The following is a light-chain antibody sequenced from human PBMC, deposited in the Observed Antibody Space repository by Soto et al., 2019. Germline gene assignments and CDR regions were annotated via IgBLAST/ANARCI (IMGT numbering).Light chain of an antibody. CDR3: QQYNNWWT. CDR1: ESVRSN. J-gene: IGKJ1*01. CDR2: GAS. Sequence: EIVMKQSPVTPSVTPKERVTLSCRASESVRSNLAWYQQKPVQAPRLLIYGASSRATGIPARFSGSGSGTQFTLTISSLQSEDFAAYYCQQYNNWWTFGQGAMVDVK. V-gene: IGKV3-15*01.